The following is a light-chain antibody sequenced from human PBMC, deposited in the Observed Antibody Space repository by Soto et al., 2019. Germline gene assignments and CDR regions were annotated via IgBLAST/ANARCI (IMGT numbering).Light chain of an antibody. CDR3: AAWDDNLSGLYV. CDR1: ASTIGRNY. V-gene: IGLV1-47*01. J-gene: IGLJ1*01. Sequence: QSVLTQSPSASGTPGQRVTISCSGSASTIGRNYVYWYQQLPGTAPKLLIYRNSQRPSGVPDRISGSKSGTSASLANSRRRSEDEADYYCAAWDDNLSGLYVFGAGT. CDR2: RNS.